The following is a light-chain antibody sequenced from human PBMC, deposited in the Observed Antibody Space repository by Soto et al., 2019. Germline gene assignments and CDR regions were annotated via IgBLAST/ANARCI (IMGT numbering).Light chain of an antibody. CDR1: QGIVNY. J-gene: IGKJ3*01. V-gene: IGKV1-27*01. CDR3: QKYNSALFT. Sequence: DIQMTQSPSSLSASVGDRVTITCRASQGIVNYLAWYQHKPGKVPKLPIYGASTLQSGVPSRFSGGGSGTEFTLTISSLQPEDVATYYCQKYNSALFTFGPGTKVDIK. CDR2: GAS.